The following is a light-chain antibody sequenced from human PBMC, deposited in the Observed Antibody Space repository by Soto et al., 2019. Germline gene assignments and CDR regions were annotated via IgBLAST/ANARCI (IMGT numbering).Light chain of an antibody. CDR3: QQYNSYWT. CDR2: VAS. J-gene: IGKJ1*01. Sequence: DIQMTQSPSTLSASVGDRVTITCRASQSISSWLAWYQQKPGKAPKLLIFVASILEIGFPSSFSGSGSGTGFFFTFSSLQPDDFETYYCQQYNSYWTFGQGTKVDIK. CDR1: QSISSW. V-gene: IGKV1-5*01.